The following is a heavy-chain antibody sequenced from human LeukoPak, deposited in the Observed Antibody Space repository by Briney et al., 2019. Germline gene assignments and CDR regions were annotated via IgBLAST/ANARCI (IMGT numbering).Heavy chain of an antibody. J-gene: IGHJ6*03. CDR1: GFSFSDYY. CDR2: ITSSGGSI. CDR3: ARAVGGGYHDPFYYYYYMDV. Sequence: GGSLRLSCAATGFSFSDYYMTWIRQAPGKGLEWISYITSSGGSIYYADSVKGRFTISRDNAKNSLYLQMNSLSAGDTAVYYCARAVGGGYHDPFYYYYYMDVWGRGTTVTVSS. D-gene: IGHD5-24*01. V-gene: IGHV3-11*01.